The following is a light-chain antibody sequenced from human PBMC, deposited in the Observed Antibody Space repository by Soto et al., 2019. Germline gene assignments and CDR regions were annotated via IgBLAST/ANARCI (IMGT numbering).Light chain of an antibody. CDR2: AAS. CDR3: QKYNSAPLT. V-gene: IGKV1-27*01. Sequence: DIPMTQSPPSLSASVGDRVTITCRASQAISNFLVWYQQKPGKVPKLLIYAASTLQSGVPSRFSGSGSGTDFTLTISSLQPEDVATYYCQKYNSAPLTFGGGTKVEIK. J-gene: IGKJ4*01. CDR1: QAISNF.